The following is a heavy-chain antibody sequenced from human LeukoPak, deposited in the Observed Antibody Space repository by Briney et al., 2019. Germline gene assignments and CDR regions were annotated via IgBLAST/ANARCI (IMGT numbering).Heavy chain of an antibody. J-gene: IGHJ3*02. V-gene: IGHV3-30*02. Sequence: PGGSLRLSCAASGFTFSSYGMHWVRQAPGKGLEWVAFIRYDGSNKYYADSVKGRFTISRDNSKNTLYLQMNSLRAEDTAVYYCAKELPTVIYAFDTWGQGTMVTVSS. CDR3: AKELPTVIYAFDT. CDR1: GFTFSSYG. D-gene: IGHD4-17*01. CDR2: IRYDGSNK.